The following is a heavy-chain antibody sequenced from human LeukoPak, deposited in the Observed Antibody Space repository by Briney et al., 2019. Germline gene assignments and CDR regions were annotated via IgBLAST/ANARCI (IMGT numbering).Heavy chain of an antibody. CDR2: IYYSRST. J-gene: IGHJ4*02. D-gene: IGHD4-17*01. V-gene: IGHV4-39*01. Sequence: SETLSPTCTVSGGSISSYYWGWIRQPPGKGLEWIGSIYYSRSTYYNPSLKSRVTISVDTSKNQFSLKLSSVTAADTAVYYCARVPTVTFFDYWGQGTLVTVSS. CDR1: GGSISSYY. CDR3: ARVPTVTFFDY.